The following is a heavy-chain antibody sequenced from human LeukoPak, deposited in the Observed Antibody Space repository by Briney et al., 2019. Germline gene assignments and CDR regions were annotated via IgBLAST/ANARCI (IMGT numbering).Heavy chain of an antibody. CDR2: IIPIFGTA. CDR3: ARMYSSSWFDAFDN. Sequence: ASVTVSCTASGGTFSSYAISWVRQAPGQGLEWMGGIIPIFGTANYAQKFQGRVTITADESTSTAYMELSSLRSEDTAVYYCARMYSSSWFDAFDNWGQGTMVTVSS. D-gene: IGHD6-13*01. J-gene: IGHJ3*02. V-gene: IGHV1-69*13. CDR1: GGTFSSYA.